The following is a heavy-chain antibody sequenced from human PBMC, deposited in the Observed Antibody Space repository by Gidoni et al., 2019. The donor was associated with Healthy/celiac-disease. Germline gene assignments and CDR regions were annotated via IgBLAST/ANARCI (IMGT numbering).Heavy chain of an antibody. J-gene: IGHJ3*02. V-gene: IGHV3-30-3*01. Sequence: QVQLVESGGCVVQPGRSLRLSCAASGFTFSSYAMHWVRQAPGKGLEWVAVISYDGSNKYYADSVKGRFTISRDNYKNTLYLQMNSLRAEDTAVYYCARGLWQWLVPGAFDIWGQGTMVTVSS. D-gene: IGHD6-19*01. CDR2: ISYDGSNK. CDR1: GFTFSSYA. CDR3: ARGLWQWLVPGAFDI.